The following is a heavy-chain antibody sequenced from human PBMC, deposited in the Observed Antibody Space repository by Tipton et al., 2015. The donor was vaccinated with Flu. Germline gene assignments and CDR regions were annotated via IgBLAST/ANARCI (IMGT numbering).Heavy chain of an antibody. V-gene: IGHV4-30-2*01. J-gene: IGHJ4*02. D-gene: IGHD3-22*01. CDR1: GGSISSGDYS. Sequence: TLSLTCAIFGGSISSGDYSWSWVRQPPGKDLEWIGNMYHGGNTYYNPSFKSRVTISGDRSKNQFSLSLSSVTAADTAVYYCAIASLQTYYYESTGYYFDFWGQGTLVTVSS. CDR2: MYHGGNT. CDR3: AIASLQTYYYESTGYYFDF.